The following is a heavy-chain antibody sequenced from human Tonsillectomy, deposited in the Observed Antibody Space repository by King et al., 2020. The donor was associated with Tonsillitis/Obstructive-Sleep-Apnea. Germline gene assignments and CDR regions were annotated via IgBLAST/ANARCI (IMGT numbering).Heavy chain of an antibody. CDR1: GGTFSSYA. D-gene: IGHD3-3*01. CDR3: SSSVTIFGSYYYMDV. J-gene: IGHJ6*03. V-gene: IGHV1-69*12. CDR2: IIPIFGTA. Sequence: QLVQSGAEVKKPGSSVKVSCKASGGTFSSYAISWVRQAPGQGLEWMGGIIPIFGTANYAQKFQGRVKITADESTSTANMELSSLRSEDTAVYYCSSSVTIFGSYYYMDVWGKGTTVTVSS.